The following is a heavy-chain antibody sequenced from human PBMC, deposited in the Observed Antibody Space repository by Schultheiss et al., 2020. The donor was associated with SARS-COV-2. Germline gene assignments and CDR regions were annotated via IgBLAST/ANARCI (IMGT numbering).Heavy chain of an antibody. CDR3: ARMVVPAASSPVDY. CDR1: GFTFSTYG. D-gene: IGHD2-2*01. Sequence: GESLKISCEVSGFTFSTYGMHWVRQAPGKGLEWVAVISYDENNKYYADSVKGRFTISRDNAKNSLFLQMNSLRAEDTAVYYCARMVVPAASSPVDYWGQGTLVTVSS. V-gene: IGHV3-33*03. CDR2: ISYDENNK. J-gene: IGHJ4*02.